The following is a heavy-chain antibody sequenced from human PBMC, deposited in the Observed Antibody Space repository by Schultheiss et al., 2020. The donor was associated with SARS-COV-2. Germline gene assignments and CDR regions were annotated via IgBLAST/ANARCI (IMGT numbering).Heavy chain of an antibody. D-gene: IGHD3-9*01. CDR1: GFTFSSYA. Sequence: GGSLRLSCAASGFTFSSYAMSWVRQAPGKGLEWVAVISYDGSIKYYADSVKGRFTISRDNSKNTLYLQMNSLRAEDTAVYYCARGERQVDWSFYYYYGMDVWGQGTTVTVSS. CDR3: ARGERQVDWSFYYYYGMDV. CDR2: ISYDGSIK. J-gene: IGHJ6*02. V-gene: IGHV3-30*04.